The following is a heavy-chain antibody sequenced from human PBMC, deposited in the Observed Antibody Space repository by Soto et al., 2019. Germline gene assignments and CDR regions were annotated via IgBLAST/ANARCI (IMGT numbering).Heavy chain of an antibody. D-gene: IGHD2-21*02. J-gene: IGHJ5*02. CDR3: ARHPSDFWFDP. CDR2: IYYSGST. CDR1: GGSISSSSYF. V-gene: IGHV4-39*01. Sequence: SETLSLTCTVSGGSISSSSYFWGWIRQPPGKGLEWIGSIYYSGSTYYNPSLKSRVAVSVDTSKNQFPLKLSSVTAADTAVYYCARHPSDFWFDPWGQGTLVTVSS.